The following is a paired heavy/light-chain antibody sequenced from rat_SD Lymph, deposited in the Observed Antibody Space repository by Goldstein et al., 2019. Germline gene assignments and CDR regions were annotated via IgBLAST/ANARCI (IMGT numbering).Heavy chain of an antibody. V-gene: IGHV8-17*01. CDR1: GFSLSTTGIC. Sequence: QVTLKESGTGILQPSQALSLTCSFSGFSLSTTGICVSWIRQPSGKGLEWLADICWDDGKGYNPSLKNRLSISKDTSNNQAFLKITSVDTADTATYYCARRARGLFNYGSYGYFDYWGQGVMVTVSS. CDR3: ARRARGLFNYGSYGYFDY. J-gene: IGHJ2*01. CDR2: ICWDDGK. D-gene: IGHD1-3*01.
Light chain of an antibody. CDR2: SGS. Sequence: DVQMTQSPSYLAASPGESVSISCKASKSINTYLAWYQEKPGKTNKLLIYSGSTLQSGTPSRFSGSGSGTDFTLTIRSLEPEDFAVYYCQQHNEYPFTFGSGTKLEIK. V-gene: IGKV16S1*01. CDR1: KSINTY. J-gene: IGKJ4*01. CDR3: QQHNEYPFT.